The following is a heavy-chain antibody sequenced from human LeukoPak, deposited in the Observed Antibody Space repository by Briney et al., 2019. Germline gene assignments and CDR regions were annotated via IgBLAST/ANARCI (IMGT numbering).Heavy chain of an antibody. CDR1: GFTFSSYA. Sequence: PGGSLRLSCAASGFTFSSYAMSWVRQAPGKGLEWVSAISGSGGSTYYADSVKGRLTISRDNSKYTLYLQMNSLRAEDTAVYYCAKDSEVTGDYWGQGTLVTVSS. CDR3: AKDSEVTGDY. V-gene: IGHV3-23*01. CDR2: ISGSGGST. D-gene: IGHD4-23*01. J-gene: IGHJ4*02.